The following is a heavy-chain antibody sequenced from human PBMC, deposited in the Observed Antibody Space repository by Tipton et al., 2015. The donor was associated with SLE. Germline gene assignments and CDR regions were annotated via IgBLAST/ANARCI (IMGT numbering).Heavy chain of an antibody. J-gene: IGHJ4*02. CDR3: ARESGSSGWSLDS. Sequence: PGLVKPSETLSLTCSVSRASISSYYWSWIRQPPGKGLEWIGFIYHNRRPNYNPSLKSRATISIDTSKNQFSLKLTSVTAADMAVYYCARESGSSGWSLDSWGQGIPVTVSS. CDR1: RASISSYY. CDR2: IYHNRRP. D-gene: IGHD6-13*01. V-gene: IGHV4-59*01.